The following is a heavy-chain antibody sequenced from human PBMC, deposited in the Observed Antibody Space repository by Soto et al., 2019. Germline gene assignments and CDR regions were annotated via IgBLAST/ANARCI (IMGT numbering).Heavy chain of an antibody. J-gene: IGHJ5*02. CDR1: GGSISSGGYY. D-gene: IGHD3-10*01. V-gene: IGHV4-31*03. Sequence: SETLSLTCTVSGGSISSGGYYWSWIRQHPGKGLEWIGYIYYSGSTYYNPSLKSRVTISVDTSKNQFSLKLSSVTAADTAVYYCARVPQKSMVRGNNWFDPWGQGTLVTVSS. CDR2: IYYSGST. CDR3: ARVPQKSMVRGNNWFDP.